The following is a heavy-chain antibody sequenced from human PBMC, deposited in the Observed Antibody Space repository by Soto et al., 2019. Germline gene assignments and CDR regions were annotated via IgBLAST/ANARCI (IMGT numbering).Heavy chain of an antibody. V-gene: IGHV4-34*01. J-gene: IGHJ4*02. Sequence: SETLSLTCAVYGGSFSGYYWSWIRQPPGKGLEWIGEINHSGSTNYNPPLKSRVTISVDTSKNQFSLKLSSVTAADTAVYYCPRDRRLRPFDYWGQGTLVTVSS. CDR1: GGSFSGYY. D-gene: IGHD5-12*01. CDR2: INHSGST. CDR3: PRDRRLRPFDY.